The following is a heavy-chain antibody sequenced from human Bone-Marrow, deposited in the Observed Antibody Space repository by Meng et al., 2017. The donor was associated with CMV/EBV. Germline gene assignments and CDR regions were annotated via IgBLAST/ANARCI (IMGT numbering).Heavy chain of an antibody. CDR1: GGTFSSYA. Sequence: SVKVSCKASGGTFSSYAISWVRQAPGQGLEWMGRIIPILGIANYAQKFQGRVTITADKSTSTAYMELSSLRSEDTAVYYCARAAKSIAARPSYYYGMDVWGQGITVTVSS. V-gene: IGHV1-69*04. J-gene: IGHJ6*02. D-gene: IGHD6-6*01. CDR3: ARAAKSIAARPSYYYGMDV. CDR2: IIPILGIA.